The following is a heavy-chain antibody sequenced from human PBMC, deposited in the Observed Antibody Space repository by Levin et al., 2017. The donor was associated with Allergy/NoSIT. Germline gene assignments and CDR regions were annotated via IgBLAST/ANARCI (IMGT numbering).Heavy chain of an antibody. CDR2: IYYSGST. V-gene: IGHV4-59*01. D-gene: IGHD3-22*01. Sequence: PSETLSLTCTVSGGSISSYYWSWIRQPPGKGLEWIGYIYYSGSTNYNPSLKSRVTISVDTSKNQFSLKLSSVTAADTAVYYCARLIGGQTAFDPWGQGTLVTVSS. CDR1: GGSISSYY. J-gene: IGHJ5*02. CDR3: ARLIGGQTAFDP.